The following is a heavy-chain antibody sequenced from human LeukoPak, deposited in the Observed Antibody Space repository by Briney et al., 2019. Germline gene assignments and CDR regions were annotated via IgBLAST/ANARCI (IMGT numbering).Heavy chain of an antibody. J-gene: IGHJ4*02. CDR2: VSYDGSSK. CDR3: ARDTSFAVGATLDF. CDR1: GFTFSSYA. Sequence: QPGGSLRLSCAASGFTFSSYAMHWVRQAPGKGLEWVAVVSYDGSSKYYANSVKGRFTISRDKSKNTLHLQMNSLRAEDTAIYYCARDTSFAVGATLDFWGQGTLVTVSS. D-gene: IGHD1-26*01. V-gene: IGHV3-30*04.